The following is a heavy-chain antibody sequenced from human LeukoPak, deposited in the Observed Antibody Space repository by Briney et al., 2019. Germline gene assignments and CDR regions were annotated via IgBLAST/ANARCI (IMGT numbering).Heavy chain of an antibody. CDR3: ARREYSSSWYRQFDY. J-gene: IGHJ4*02. Sequence: GALRLSCAASGFTFSSYSMNWVRQAPGKGLEWVSSISSSSSYIYYADSVKGRFTISRDNAKNSLYLQMNSLRAEDTAVYYCARREYSSSWYRQFDYWGQGTLVTVSS. CDR1: GFTFSSYS. V-gene: IGHV3-21*01. CDR2: ISSSSSYI. D-gene: IGHD6-13*01.